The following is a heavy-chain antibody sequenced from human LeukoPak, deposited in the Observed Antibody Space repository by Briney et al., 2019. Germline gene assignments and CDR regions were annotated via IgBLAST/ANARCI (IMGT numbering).Heavy chain of an antibody. V-gene: IGHV5-51*01. Sequence: GESLQISCKGSGYSFTSYWIGWVRQLPGKGLEWVGIIYPGDSDTRYSPSFQGQVTISADKSISTAYLQWSSLKASDTAMYYCARPLVATNAFDIWGQGTMVTVSS. J-gene: IGHJ3*02. CDR2: IYPGDSDT. CDR3: ARPLVATNAFDI. CDR1: GYSFTSYW. D-gene: IGHD5-12*01.